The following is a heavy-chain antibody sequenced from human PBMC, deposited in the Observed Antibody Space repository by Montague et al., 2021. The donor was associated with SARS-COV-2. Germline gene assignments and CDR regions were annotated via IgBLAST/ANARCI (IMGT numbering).Heavy chain of an antibody. J-gene: IGHJ4*02. D-gene: IGHD6-13*01. CDR3: ARAENSSFIANCLNYLDL. Sequence: SETLSLTCSVSGGSTSTCYWTWIRQSPGKGLQWIGYIFYTGSTKFNPSLKSRVSISLDTSKNHFSLRLSAVTAADTARYFCARAENSSFIANCLNYLDLWGLGALVTVSS. V-gene: IGHV4-59*01. CDR2: IFYTGST. CDR1: GGSTSTCY.